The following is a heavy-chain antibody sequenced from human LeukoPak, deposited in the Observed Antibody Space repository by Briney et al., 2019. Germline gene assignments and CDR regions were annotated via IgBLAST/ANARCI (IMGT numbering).Heavy chain of an antibody. CDR3: AKSSGRGSPREAFDI. V-gene: IGHV3-30*02. Sequence: GGSLRLSCAASGFTFSSYGMHWVRQAPGKGLEWVAFIRYDGSNKYYADSVKGRFTISRDNSKNTLYLQMNSLRAEDTAVYYCAKSSGRGSPREAFDIWGQGTMVTVSS. J-gene: IGHJ3*02. CDR2: IRYDGSNK. D-gene: IGHD1-26*01. CDR1: GFTFSSYG.